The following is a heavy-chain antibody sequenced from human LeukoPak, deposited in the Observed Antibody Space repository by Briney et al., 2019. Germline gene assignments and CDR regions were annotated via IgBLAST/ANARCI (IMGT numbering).Heavy chain of an antibody. CDR2: IYPGDSDT. J-gene: IGHJ6*02. CDR1: GYIFTSYW. CDR3: ASLGYSSSSIYYYGMDV. V-gene: IGHV5-51*01. D-gene: IGHD6-6*01. Sequence: GESLQISCKGSGYIFTSYWIGWVRQMPGKGLEGMGIIYPGDSDTRYSPSFQDQVTISADKSISTAYLQWSSLKASDTAMYYCASLGYSSSSIYYYGMDVWGQGTTVTVSS.